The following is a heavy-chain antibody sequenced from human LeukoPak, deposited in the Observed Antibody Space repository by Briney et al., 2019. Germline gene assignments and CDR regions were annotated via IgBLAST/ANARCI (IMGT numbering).Heavy chain of an antibody. J-gene: IGHJ6*02. CDR1: GGTFSSYA. V-gene: IGHV1-69*13. CDR3: ARAPSRFYYYYGMDV. CDR2: IIPIFGTA. Sequence: ASVKVPCKASGGTFSSYAISWVRQAPGQGLEWMGGIIPIFGTANYAQKFQGRVTITADESTSTAYMELSSLRSEDTAVYYCARAPSRFYYYYGMDVWGQGTTVTVSS.